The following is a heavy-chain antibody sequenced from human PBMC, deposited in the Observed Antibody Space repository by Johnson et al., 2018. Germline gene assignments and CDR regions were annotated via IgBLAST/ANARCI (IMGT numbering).Heavy chain of an antibody. J-gene: IGHJ1*01. V-gene: IGHV3-72*01. CDR1: GFTFSDHY. CDR2: VRAKSNSYTT. CDR3: FWASGITYPYFQK. Sequence: EVQLVETGGGLVQPGRSLRLSCAASGFTFSDHYMDWVRQAPGKGLEWVGRVRAKSNSYTTEYAASVKGRFTISSDDSQNSLYLQINNLKTEDTAVYHCFWASGITYPYFQKWGQVSLVTVSS. D-gene: IGHD3-10*01.